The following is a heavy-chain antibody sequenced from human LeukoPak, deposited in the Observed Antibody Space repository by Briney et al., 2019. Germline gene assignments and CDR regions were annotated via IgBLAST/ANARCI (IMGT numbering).Heavy chain of an antibody. CDR1: GYTFTDYY. Sequence: ASVKVSCKASGYTFTDYYMHWVRQAPGQGLEWMGWVNPKGGGTNYAQKFQGRVTMTRDTSISTAYMELSRLTSDDTAVYYCARVTTGTYYDYWGQGTLVTVSS. CDR3: ARVTTGTYYDY. D-gene: IGHD3-22*01. CDR2: VNPKGGGT. J-gene: IGHJ4*02. V-gene: IGHV1-2*02.